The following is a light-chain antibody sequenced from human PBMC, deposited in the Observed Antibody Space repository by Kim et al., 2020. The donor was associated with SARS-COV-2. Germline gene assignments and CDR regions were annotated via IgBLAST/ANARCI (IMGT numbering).Light chain of an antibody. Sequence: LSPGERATLSCRASQSVSSYLAWYQQKPGQAPRLLIYDASNRATGIPARFSGSGSGTDFTLTISSLEPEDFAVYYCQQRSNWLTFGGGTKVDIK. V-gene: IGKV3-11*01. CDR1: QSVSSY. CDR2: DAS. J-gene: IGKJ4*01. CDR3: QQRSNWLT.